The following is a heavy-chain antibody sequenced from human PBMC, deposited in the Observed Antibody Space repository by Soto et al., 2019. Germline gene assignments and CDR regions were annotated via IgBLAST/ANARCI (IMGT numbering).Heavy chain of an antibody. CDR1: GYTFTSYD. Sequence: ASVKVSCKASGYTFTSYDINWVRQATGQGLEWMGWMNPNSGNTGYAQKFQGRVTMTRNTSISTAYMELSSLRSEDTAVYYCERESSSLALPNSPHYYYYMDVWGKGTTVTVSS. CDR2: MNPNSGNT. D-gene: IGHD6-13*01. CDR3: ERESSSLALPNSPHYYYYMDV. V-gene: IGHV1-8*01. J-gene: IGHJ6*03.